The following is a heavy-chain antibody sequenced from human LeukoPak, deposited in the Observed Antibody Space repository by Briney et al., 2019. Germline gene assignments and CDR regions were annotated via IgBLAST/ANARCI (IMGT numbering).Heavy chain of an antibody. J-gene: IGHJ3*02. CDR3: ARDYYDSSGYYFGPPFAFDI. D-gene: IGHD3-22*01. Sequence: ASVKVSCKASGYTFTGYYMHWVRQAPGQGLEWMGWINPNSGGTNYAQKFQGRVTMTRDTSISTAYMELSRLRSDDTAVYYCARDYYDSSGYYFGPPFAFDIWGQGTTVTVSS. CDR1: GYTFTGYY. CDR2: INPNSGGT. V-gene: IGHV1-2*02.